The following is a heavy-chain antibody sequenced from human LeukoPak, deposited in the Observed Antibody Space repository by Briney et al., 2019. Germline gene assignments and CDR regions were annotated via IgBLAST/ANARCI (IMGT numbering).Heavy chain of an antibody. J-gene: IGHJ4*02. CDR3: ARGTTGGYSPSH. CDR2: ISGSSSYT. D-gene: IGHD5-12*01. Sequence: GASLRLSCAASGFTFSSYEMNWVRQAPGKGLECVSSISGSSSYTFYADSVRGRFTISRDNAKNSLYLQMNSLRAEDTAVYYCARGTTGGYSPSHWGQGTLVTVSS. V-gene: IGHV3-21*01. CDR1: GFTFSSYE.